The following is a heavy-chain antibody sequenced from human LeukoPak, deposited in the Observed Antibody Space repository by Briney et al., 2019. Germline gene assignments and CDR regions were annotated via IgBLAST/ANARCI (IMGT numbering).Heavy chain of an antibody. CDR3: ARSNGWYSFDY. J-gene: IGHJ4*02. D-gene: IGHD6-19*01. V-gene: IGHV4-59*01. Sequence: SETLSPTCTVSGGSISNYFWSWIRQPPGKGLEWVAYIYDSGTSNYNPSLESRVTISVDTSKNQFSLSLSSVTAADTAVYYCARSNGWYSFDYWGQGTLVTVSS. CDR1: GGSISNYF. CDR2: IYDSGTS.